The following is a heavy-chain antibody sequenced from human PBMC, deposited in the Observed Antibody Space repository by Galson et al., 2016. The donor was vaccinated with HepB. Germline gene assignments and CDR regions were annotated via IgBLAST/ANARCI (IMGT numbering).Heavy chain of an antibody. Sequence: SVKVSCKASGYAFTDYYVHCVRQAPGQGLEWMGWINPNSGGTKYAQKFQGRVTMTGDKSISTVYMELSRLRSEDTAVYYCARGRFNKRWDGDAFDVWGQGTMVTVSS. CDR1: GYAFTDYY. J-gene: IGHJ3*01. D-gene: IGHD1-26*01. V-gene: IGHV1-2*02. CDR3: ARGRFNKRWDGDAFDV. CDR2: INPNSGGT.